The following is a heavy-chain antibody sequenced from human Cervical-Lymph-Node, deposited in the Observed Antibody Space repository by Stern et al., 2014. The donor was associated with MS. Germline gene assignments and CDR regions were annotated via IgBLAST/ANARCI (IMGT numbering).Heavy chain of an antibody. J-gene: IGHJ4*02. D-gene: IGHD3-22*01. CDR3: ARSRLTDYDSSGFDY. Sequence: VQLVQSGGGVVQPGRSLRLSCVASGFSFSRYGMHWVRQAPDRGLEWVAVIWYDETDNYYADSVKGRFTISRDDSKNTMYLQMNNVRVEDTAVYFCARSRLTDYDSSGFDYWGQGTLVTVSS. V-gene: IGHV3-33*01. CDR2: IWYDETDN. CDR1: GFSFSRYG.